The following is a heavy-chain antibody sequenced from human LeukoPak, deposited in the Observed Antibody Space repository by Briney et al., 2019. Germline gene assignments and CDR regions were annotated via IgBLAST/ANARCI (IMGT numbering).Heavy chain of an antibody. CDR1: GFTFSSYG. V-gene: IGHV3-30*02. CDR3: AKDGYSSSWYLYHFDY. Sequence: GGSLRLSCAASGFTFSSYGMHWVRQAPGKGLEWVAFIRYDGSNKYYADSVKGRFTISRDNSKNTLYLQMNSLRAEDTAVYYCAKDGYSSSWYLYHFDYWGQGTLVTVSS. J-gene: IGHJ4*02. D-gene: IGHD6-13*01. CDR2: IRYDGSNK.